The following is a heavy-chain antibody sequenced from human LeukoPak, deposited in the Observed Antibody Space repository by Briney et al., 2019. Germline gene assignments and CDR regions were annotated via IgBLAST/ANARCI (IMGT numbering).Heavy chain of an antibody. CDR2: IIPIFGTA. D-gene: IGHD3-10*01. V-gene: IGHV1-69*05. CDR3: ARVPMVRGHYRYFDL. J-gene: IGHJ2*01. Sequence: SVKVSCKASGGTFSSYAISWVRQAPGQGLEWMGRIIPIFGTANYAQKFQGRVTITTDESTSTAYMELSSLRSEDTAVYYCARVPMVRGHYRYFDLWGRGTLVTVSS. CDR1: GGTFSSYA.